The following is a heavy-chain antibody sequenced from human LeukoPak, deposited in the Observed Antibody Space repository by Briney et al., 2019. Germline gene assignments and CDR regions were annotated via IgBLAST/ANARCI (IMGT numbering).Heavy chain of an antibody. CDR1: GYTLTELS. CDR3: ATLRVSDPSYGDYFSFDY. D-gene: IGHD4-17*01. J-gene: IGHJ4*02. CDR2: FDPEDGET. Sequence: ASVKVSCKVSGYTLTELSMHWVRQAPGKGLEWMGGFDPEDGETIYAQKFQGRVTMTEDTSTDTAYMELSSLRSEDTAVYYCATLRVSDPSYGDYFSFDYWGQGTLVTVSS. V-gene: IGHV1-24*01.